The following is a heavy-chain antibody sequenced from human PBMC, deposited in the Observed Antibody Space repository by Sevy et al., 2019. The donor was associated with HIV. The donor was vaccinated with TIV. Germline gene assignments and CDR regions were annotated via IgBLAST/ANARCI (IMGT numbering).Heavy chain of an antibody. V-gene: IGHV4-61*01. CDR3: ARDAGATPRDAFDI. D-gene: IGHD1-26*01. Sequence: SETLSLTCTVSGGSVSSGSYYWSWIRQPPGKGLEWFGYIYYSGSTNYNPSLKSRVTISVDTSKNQFSLKLSSVTAADTAVYYCARDAGATPRDAFDIWGQGTMVTVSS. J-gene: IGHJ3*02. CDR1: GGSVSSGSYY. CDR2: IYYSGST.